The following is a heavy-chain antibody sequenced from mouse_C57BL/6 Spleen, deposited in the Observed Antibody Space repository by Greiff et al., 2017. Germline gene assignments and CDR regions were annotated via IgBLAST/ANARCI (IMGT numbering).Heavy chain of an antibody. CDR1: GYTFTSYG. CDR2: IYIGNGYT. V-gene: IGHV1-58*01. D-gene: IGHD1-1*01. J-gene: IGHJ2*01. CDR3: AIYYYGSSYNYCDY. Sequence: DVKLQESGAELVRPGSSVKMSCKTSGYTFTSYGINWVKQRPGQGLEWIGYIYIGNGYTEYNEKFKGKATLTSDTSSSTAYMQLSSLTSEDSAIYFCAIYYYGSSYNYCDYWGQGTTLTVSS.